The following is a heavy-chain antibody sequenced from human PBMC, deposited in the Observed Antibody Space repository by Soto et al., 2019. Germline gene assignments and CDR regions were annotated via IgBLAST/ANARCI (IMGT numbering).Heavy chain of an antibody. V-gene: IGHV3-23*01. Sequence: GGSLRLSCAASGFSFSSYAMNWVRQAPGKGLGWVSSISGSGGSTYYADSVKGRFTISRDNSKNTLYLQMNSLRAEDTAVYYCAKGKFLQWLLDWFDPWGQGNLVTVSS. CDR1: GFSFSSYA. CDR3: AKGKFLQWLLDWFDP. J-gene: IGHJ5*02. CDR2: ISGSGGST. D-gene: IGHD3-3*01.